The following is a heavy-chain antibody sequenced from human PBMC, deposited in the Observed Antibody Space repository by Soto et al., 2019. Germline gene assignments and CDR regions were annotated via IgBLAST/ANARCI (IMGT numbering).Heavy chain of an antibody. V-gene: IGHV1-69*13. Sequence: VQASCKSFGCTFGSYSSSLVRQAPGQGLQCMGGIIPIFGTANYAQKFQGRVTITADESTSTAYMELSSLRSEETAVYYCASAPPPISGKSHVRGYYGMDVWGKGTTVT. CDR1: GCTFGSYS. J-gene: IGHJ6*04. D-gene: IGHD3-10*02. CDR2: IIPIFGTA. CDR3: ASAPPPISGKSHVRGYYGMDV.